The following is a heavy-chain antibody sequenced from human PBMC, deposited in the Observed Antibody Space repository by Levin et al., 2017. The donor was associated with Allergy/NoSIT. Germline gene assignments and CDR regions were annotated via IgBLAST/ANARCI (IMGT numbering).Heavy chain of an antibody. CDR3: ARDHGGSGGWYYFEY. V-gene: IGHV3-21*01. CDR1: GFSFDTYS. J-gene: IGHJ4*02. Sequence: GGSLRLSCAASGFSFDTYSFTWVRQAPGKGLEWVSSISSSSTYIYYADSVRGRFTISRDNAKKSLYLQMSSLRAEDAAIYYCARDHGGSGGWYYFEYWGQGTLVTVSS. CDR2: ISSSSTYI. D-gene: IGHD6-19*01.